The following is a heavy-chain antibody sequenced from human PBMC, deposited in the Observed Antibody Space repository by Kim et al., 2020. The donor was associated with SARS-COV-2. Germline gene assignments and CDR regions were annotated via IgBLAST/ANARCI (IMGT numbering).Heavy chain of an antibody. D-gene: IGHD3-10*01. Sequence: GGSLRLSCAASGFTFSSYGMHWVRQAPGKGLEWVAVIWYDGSNKYYADSVKGRFTISRDNSKNTLYLQMNSLRAEDTAVYYCAIEKGGYGSGSYRLPYYYGMDVWGQGTTVTVSS. J-gene: IGHJ6*02. CDR3: AIEKGGYGSGSYRLPYYYGMDV. V-gene: IGHV3-33*01. CDR2: IWYDGSNK. CDR1: GFTFSSYG.